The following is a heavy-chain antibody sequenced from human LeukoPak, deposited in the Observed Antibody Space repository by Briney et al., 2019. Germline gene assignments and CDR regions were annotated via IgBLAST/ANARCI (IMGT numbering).Heavy chain of an antibody. CDR1: GFTLSSYE. V-gene: IGHV3-48*03. CDR2: ISSSGSTI. D-gene: IGHD3-16*02. CDR3: AKADRTGSYSYYYMDV. Sequence: GGSLRLSCAASGFTLSSYEMNWVRQAPGKGLEWVSYISSSGSTIYYADSVKGRFTISRDNAKNSLYLQMNSLRAEDSAVYYCAKADRTGSYSYYYMDVWGKGTTVTVSS. J-gene: IGHJ6*03.